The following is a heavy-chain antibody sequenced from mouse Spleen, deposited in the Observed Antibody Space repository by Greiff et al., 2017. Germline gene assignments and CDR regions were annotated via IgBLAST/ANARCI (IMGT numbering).Heavy chain of an antibody. CDR3: ARDEGGMALDY. CDR2: INYDGSST. CDR1: GFTFSDYY. D-gene: IGHD2-10*02. V-gene: IGHV5-16*01. Sequence: EVKLVESEGGLVQPGSSMKLSCTASGFTFSDYYMAWVRQVPEKGLEWVANINYDGSSTYYLDSLKSRFIISRDNAKNILYLQMSSLKSEDTGTYYCARDEGGMALDYWGQGTSVTVAS. J-gene: IGHJ4*01.